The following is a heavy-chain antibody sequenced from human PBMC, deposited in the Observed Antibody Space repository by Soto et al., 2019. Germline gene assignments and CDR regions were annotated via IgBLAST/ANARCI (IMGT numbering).Heavy chain of an antibody. CDR1: GVTFSNAW. CDR2: IKSKTDGGTT. Sequence: PGGSLRLSCAASGVTFSNAWMNWVRQAPGKGLEWVGRIKSKTDGGTTDYAAPVKGRSTISRDDSKNTLYLQMNSLKTEDTAVYYCTTVSIAAAGITPRKDYYYYGMDVWGQGTTVTVSS. D-gene: IGHD6-13*01. J-gene: IGHJ6*02. V-gene: IGHV3-15*07. CDR3: TTVSIAAAGITPRKDYYYYGMDV.